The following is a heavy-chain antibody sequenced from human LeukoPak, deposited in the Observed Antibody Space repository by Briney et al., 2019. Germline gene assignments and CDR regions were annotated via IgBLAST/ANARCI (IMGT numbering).Heavy chain of an antibody. CDR3: ATVTNYYDSSGYLIDY. CDR1: GYTFTSYA. V-gene: IGHV7-4-1*02. CDR2: INTNTGNP. Sequence: GASVKVSCNASGYTFTSYAMNWVRQAPGQGLEWMGWINTNTGNPTYAQGFTGRFVFSLDTSVSTAYLQISSLKAEDTAVYYCATVTNYYDSSGYLIDYWGQGTLVTVSS. J-gene: IGHJ4*02. D-gene: IGHD3-22*01.